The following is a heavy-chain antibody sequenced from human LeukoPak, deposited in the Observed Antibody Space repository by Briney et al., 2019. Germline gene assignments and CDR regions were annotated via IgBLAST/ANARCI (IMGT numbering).Heavy chain of an antibody. D-gene: IGHD4-17*01. CDR2: IYPGDSDT. CDR1: GYSFTNFW. Sequence: GESLKISCKGSGYSFTNFWIGWVRQMPGKGLEWMGIIYPGDSDTRYSPSFQGQVTFSADKSINTAFLQWSSLKASDTAMYYCVRPTSLYGAGPKWFDPWGQGTLVTVSS. CDR3: VRPTSLYGAGPKWFDP. J-gene: IGHJ5*02. V-gene: IGHV5-51*01.